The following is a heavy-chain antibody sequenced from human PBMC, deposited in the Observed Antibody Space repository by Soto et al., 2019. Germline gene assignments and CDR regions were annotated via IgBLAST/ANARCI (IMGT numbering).Heavy chain of an antibody. CDR2: ISNRGDT. Sequence: HPSETLRLSCTASGFIVSDTYVNWVRQAPGKGLEWVSVISNRGDTHYADSVRGRFSLSRDISDNTLHLQMNNLRVEDTAVYYCAREPRYCRGGSCSITGDAYDIWGQGTMVTVSS. J-gene: IGHJ3*02. CDR1: GFIVSDTY. CDR3: AREPRYCRGGSCSITGDAYDI. V-gene: IGHV3-66*01. D-gene: IGHD2-15*01.